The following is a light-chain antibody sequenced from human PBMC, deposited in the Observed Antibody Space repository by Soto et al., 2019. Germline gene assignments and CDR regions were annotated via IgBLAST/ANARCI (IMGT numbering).Light chain of an antibody. J-gene: IGKJ4*01. V-gene: IGKV3-15*01. CDR2: GAS. CDR1: QSVSSN. Sequence: EIVMTLSPATLSVSPGERATLSCRASQSVSSNLAWYQQKPGQAPRLLIYGASIRATGIPARFSGSGSGTEFTLTISSLQSEDFAVYYCQQYNNWTLTFGGGTKVEIK. CDR3: QQYNNWTLT.